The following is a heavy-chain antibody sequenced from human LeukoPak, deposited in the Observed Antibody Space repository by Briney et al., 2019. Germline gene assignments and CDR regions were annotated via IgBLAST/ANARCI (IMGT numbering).Heavy chain of an antibody. J-gene: IGHJ3*02. CDR2: IYYSGST. CDR3: ARDGRYCSGGSCYRTFDI. D-gene: IGHD2-15*01. V-gene: IGHV4-59*01. Sequence: SETLSLTCTVSGGSIRSYYWSWIRQPPGKGLEWIGYIYYSGSTNYNPSLKSRVTISVDTSKNQFSLKLSSVTAADTAVYYCARDGRYCSGGSCYRTFDIWGQGTMVTVSS. CDR1: GGSIRSYY.